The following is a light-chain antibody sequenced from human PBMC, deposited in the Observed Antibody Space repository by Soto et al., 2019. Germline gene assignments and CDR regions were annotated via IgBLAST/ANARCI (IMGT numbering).Light chain of an antibody. Sequence: QSALTQPASVSGSPGQSITISCTRTSSDVGGYNYDSWYQQHPGKAPKLMIYDVSNRPPGVSNRFSCSQSGNTASLTISGIQAEDEPDYYCSSYTSSSTVVFGGGTQLTVL. J-gene: IGLJ2*01. CDR3: SSYTSSSTVV. V-gene: IGLV2-14*01. CDR2: DVS. CDR1: SSDVGGYNY.